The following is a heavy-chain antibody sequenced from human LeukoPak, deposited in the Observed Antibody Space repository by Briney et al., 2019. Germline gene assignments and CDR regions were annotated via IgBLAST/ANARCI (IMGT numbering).Heavy chain of an antibody. CDR1: GYTFTGYY. Sequence: ASVKVSCKASGYTFTGYYMHWVRQAPGQGLEWMGWINPNSGGTNYAQKFQGWVTMTRDTSISTAYMELSRLRSDDTAVYYCARDKVNPYYYYGMDVWGQGTTVTVSS. D-gene: IGHD4-23*01. V-gene: IGHV1-2*04. CDR2: INPNSGGT. CDR3: ARDKVNPYYYYGMDV. J-gene: IGHJ6*02.